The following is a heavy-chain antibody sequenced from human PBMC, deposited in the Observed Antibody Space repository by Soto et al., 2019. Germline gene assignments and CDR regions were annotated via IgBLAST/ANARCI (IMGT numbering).Heavy chain of an antibody. V-gene: IGHV3-30*18. CDR1: GFTFSSYG. D-gene: IGHD6-13*01. CDR2: ISYDGSNK. J-gene: IGHJ6*02. Sequence: GGSLRLSCAASGFTFSSYGMHWVRQAPGKGLEWVAVISYDGSNKYYADSVKGRFTISRDNSKNTLYLQMNSLRAEDTAVYYCAKDYGIAAAGTVMDVWGQGTTVTVSS. CDR3: AKDYGIAAAGTVMDV.